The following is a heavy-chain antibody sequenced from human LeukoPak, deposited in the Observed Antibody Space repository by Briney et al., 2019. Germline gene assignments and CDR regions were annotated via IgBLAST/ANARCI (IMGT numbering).Heavy chain of an antibody. CDR3: ANSGFGDPPYYFDY. D-gene: IGHD3-10*01. V-gene: IGHV3-23*01. CDR1: GFTFSSYS. CDR2: ISGSGGST. Sequence: GGSLRLSCAASGFTFSSYSMNWVRQAPGKGLEWVSAISGSGGSTYYADSVKGRFTISRDNSKNTLYLQMNSLRAEDTAVYYCANSGFGDPPYYFDYWGQGTLVTVSS. J-gene: IGHJ4*02.